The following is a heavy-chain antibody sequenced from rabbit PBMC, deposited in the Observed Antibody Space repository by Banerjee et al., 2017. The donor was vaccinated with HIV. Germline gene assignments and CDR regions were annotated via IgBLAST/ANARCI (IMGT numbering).Heavy chain of an antibody. CDR2: IYTGSSGST. CDR3: ARGLVAGVLDL. D-gene: IGHD3-3*01. Sequence: QSLEESGGDLVKPGASLTLTCTASGFSFSSSDYMCWVRQAPGKGLEWIACIYTGSSGSTWYATWVNGRFTISKTSPTTVTLQMTSLTAADTATYFCARGLVAGVLDLWGQGTLVTVS. V-gene: IGHV1S40*01. CDR1: GFSFSSSDY. J-gene: IGHJ4*01.